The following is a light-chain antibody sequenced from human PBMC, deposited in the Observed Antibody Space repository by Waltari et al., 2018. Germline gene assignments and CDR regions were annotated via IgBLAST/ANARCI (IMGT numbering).Light chain of an antibody. CDR1: SSDVGGYNF. Sequence: QSALTQPASVSGSPGQSVTISCPGTSSDVGGYNFVSWYQQHPGKAPKLMIFDVTYRPSGISTRFSGSKSGNTASLTISGLQADDEADYYCMSYTSSHTIIFGGGTKLTVL. CDR3: MSYTSSHTII. V-gene: IGLV2-14*03. CDR2: DVT. J-gene: IGLJ2*01.